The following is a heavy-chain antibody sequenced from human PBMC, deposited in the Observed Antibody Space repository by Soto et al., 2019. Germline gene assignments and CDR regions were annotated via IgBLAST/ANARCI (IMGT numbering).Heavy chain of an antibody. V-gene: IGHV3-23*01. CDR3: AKDGNPIPYLTGYYRLGWFDP. Sequence: EVQLLQSGGELVQPGESLRLSCAASGFIFNKYAMTWVRQAPGKGLEWVSAISGDGDTTYYADSVKGRFTISRDNSKNTLFLQMNSLRAEDTAVYYCAKDGNPIPYLTGYYRLGWFDPWGQGTLVTVSS. J-gene: IGHJ5*02. CDR2: ISGDGDTT. CDR1: GFIFNKYA. D-gene: IGHD3-9*01.